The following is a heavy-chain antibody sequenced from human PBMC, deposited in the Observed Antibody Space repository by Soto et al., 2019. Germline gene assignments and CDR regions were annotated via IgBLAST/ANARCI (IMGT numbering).Heavy chain of an antibody. Sequence: PGESLKISCKGSGYSFTSYWISWGRQMPGKGLEWMGRIDPSDSYTNYSPSFQGHVTISADKSISTAYLQWSSLKASDTAMYYCARLPLHYYGSGSYYNLGYYYGMDVWGQGTTVTVSS. D-gene: IGHD3-10*01. CDR3: ARLPLHYYGSGSYYNLGYYYGMDV. V-gene: IGHV5-10-1*01. CDR1: GYSFTSYW. CDR2: IDPSDSYT. J-gene: IGHJ6*02.